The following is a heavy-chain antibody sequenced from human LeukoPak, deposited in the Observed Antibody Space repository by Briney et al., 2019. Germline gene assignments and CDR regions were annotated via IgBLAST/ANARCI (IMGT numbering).Heavy chain of an antibody. Sequence: GGSLRLSCTTSGFTFEDYAMHWVRQAPGKGLEWVSGISWNSDNIAYADSVKGRFTVSRDNAKNSLYLQMNSLRVEDTAIYYCVKVAKYYYGSETYYFFEHWGQGTPVTASS. J-gene: IGHJ4*02. CDR3: VKVAKYYYGSETYYFFEH. D-gene: IGHD3-10*01. CDR1: GFTFEDYA. V-gene: IGHV3-9*01. CDR2: ISWNSDNI.